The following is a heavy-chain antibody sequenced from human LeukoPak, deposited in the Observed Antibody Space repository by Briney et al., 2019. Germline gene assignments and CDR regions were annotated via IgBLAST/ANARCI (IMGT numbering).Heavy chain of an antibody. D-gene: IGHD5-18*01. CDR2: ISYDGSNK. J-gene: IGHJ4*02. V-gene: IGHV3-30*04. Sequence: GGSLRLSCAASGFTFSSYAMHWVRQAPGKGLEWVAVISYDGSNKYYADSVKGRFTISRDNSKNTLYLQMNSLRAEDTAVYYYARGEHVDTHSHFDYWGQGTLVSVSS. CDR1: GFTFSSYA. CDR3: ARGEHVDTHSHFDY.